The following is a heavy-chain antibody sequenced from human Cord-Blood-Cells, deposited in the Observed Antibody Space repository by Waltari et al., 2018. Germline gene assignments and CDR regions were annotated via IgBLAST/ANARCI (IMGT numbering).Heavy chain of an antibody. CDR2: IYYSGST. D-gene: IGHD5-12*01. CDR1: GGSISSSSYY. CDR3: ASRRRDGYNYYFDY. V-gene: IGHV4-39*01. J-gene: IGHJ4*02. Sequence: QLQLQESGPGLVKPSETLSLTCTVSGGSISSSSYYLAWICQPPGKGLEWIGSIYYSGSTYYNPSLKSRVTISVDTSKNQFSLKLSSVTAADTAVYYCASRRRDGYNYYFDYWGQGTLVTVSS.